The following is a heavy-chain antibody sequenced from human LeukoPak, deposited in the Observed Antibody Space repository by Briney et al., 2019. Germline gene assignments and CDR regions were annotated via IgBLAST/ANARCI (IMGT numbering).Heavy chain of an antibody. Sequence: GGSLRLSCAASRFTFDDYAMHWVRQVPGKGLEWVSGISGSGGSTYYADSVKGRFTISRDNSKNTLYLQMNSLRAEDTAVYYCAKDNSETAMVHFDYWGQGTLVTVSS. CDR3: AKDNSETAMVHFDY. CDR2: ISGSGGST. CDR1: RFTFDDYA. J-gene: IGHJ4*02. D-gene: IGHD5-18*01. V-gene: IGHV3-23*01.